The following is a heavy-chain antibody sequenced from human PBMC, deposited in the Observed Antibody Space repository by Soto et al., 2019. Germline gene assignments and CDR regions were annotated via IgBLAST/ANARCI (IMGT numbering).Heavy chain of an antibody. CDR3: ARAGGSGSYFVY. CDR2: IYDSGST. D-gene: IGHD3-10*01. Sequence: QLQLQESGSGLVKPSQTLSLTCAVSGASISSGGYSWSWIRQPPGKGLEWIGYIYDSGSTNYNPYLKSRVTISVDMSRNRFSLNLSSVTAADTAVYYCARAGGSGSYFVYWGQGTLVTVSS. J-gene: IGHJ4*02. CDR1: GASISSGGYS. V-gene: IGHV4-30-2*01.